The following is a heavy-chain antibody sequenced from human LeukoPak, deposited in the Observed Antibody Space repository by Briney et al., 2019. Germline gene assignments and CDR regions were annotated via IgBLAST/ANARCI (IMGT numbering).Heavy chain of an antibody. Sequence: GASVKVSCKASGYTFTSYVINWVRQATGQGLEWMGWMNPNSGNTGYAQKFQGRVTMTRNTSISTAYMELSSLRSEDTAVYYCARGRVLIPGGAFDIWGQGTMVTVSS. CDR3: ARGRVLIPGGAFDI. CDR2: MNPNSGNT. J-gene: IGHJ3*02. V-gene: IGHV1-8*01. CDR1: GYTFTSYV. D-gene: IGHD2-2*01.